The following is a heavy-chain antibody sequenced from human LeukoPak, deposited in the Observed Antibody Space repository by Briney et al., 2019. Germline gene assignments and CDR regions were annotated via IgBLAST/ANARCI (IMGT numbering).Heavy chain of an antibody. CDR3: ARGRSSMVRGYYYYYMDI. V-gene: IGHV4-59*01. J-gene: IGHJ6*03. D-gene: IGHD3-10*01. CDR1: GGSISSYY. CDR2: IYYSGST. Sequence: SETLSLTCTVSGGSISSYYWSWIRQPPGKGLEWIGYIYYSGSTNYNPSLKSRVTISVDTSKNQFSLKLSSVTAADTAVYYCARGRSSMVRGYYYYYMDIWGKGTTVTISS.